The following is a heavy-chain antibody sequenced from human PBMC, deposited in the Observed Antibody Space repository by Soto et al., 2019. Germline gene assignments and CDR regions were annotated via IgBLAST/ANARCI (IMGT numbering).Heavy chain of an antibody. Sequence: QVHLVQSGAEEKKPGASVKVSCKASGYTFTSYAMNCVRQAPGQRLEWMGWINAGNGNTKYSQKVPGRVTITRDTSARKAYMEMSRLRSKDTAVYYWARDPGYSHGSTWGQGTLVTVSS. J-gene: IGHJ5*02. V-gene: IGHV1-3*05. CDR2: INAGNGNT. CDR1: GYTFTSYA. CDR3: ARDPGYSHGST. D-gene: IGHD5-18*01.